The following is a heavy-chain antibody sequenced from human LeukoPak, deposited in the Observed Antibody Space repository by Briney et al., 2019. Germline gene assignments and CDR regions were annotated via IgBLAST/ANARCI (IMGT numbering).Heavy chain of an antibody. V-gene: IGHV3-7*01. CDR1: GFSFSTYW. Sequence: PGGSLRLSCTTSGFSFSTYWMSWVRQAPGKGLEWVASMKQDGGDIYYVGSVKGRFTIYGDNAKNSLHLQMNSLRPEDTAIYFCARQNLPSSPDCFDYWGQGTLVTVAS. CDR3: ARQNLPSSPDCFDY. D-gene: IGHD2/OR15-2a*01. J-gene: IGHJ4*02. CDR2: MKQDGGDI.